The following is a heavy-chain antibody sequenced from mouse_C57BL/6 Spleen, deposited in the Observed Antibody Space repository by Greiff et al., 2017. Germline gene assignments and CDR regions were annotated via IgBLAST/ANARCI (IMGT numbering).Heavy chain of an antibody. CDR3: ARCDYGDDNAMDY. J-gene: IGHJ4*01. V-gene: IGHV1-7*01. CDR1: GYTFTSYW. Sequence: QVQLQQSGAELAKPGASVKLSCKASGYTFTSYWMHWVKQRPGQGLEWIGYINPSSGYTKYNQKFKDKATLTADKSSSTAYMQLSSLTYEDSAVYYCARCDYGDDNAMDYWGQGTSVTVSS. CDR2: INPSSGYT. D-gene: IGHD2-2*01.